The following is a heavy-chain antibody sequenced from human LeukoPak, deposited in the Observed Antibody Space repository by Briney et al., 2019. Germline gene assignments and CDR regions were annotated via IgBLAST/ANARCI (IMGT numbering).Heavy chain of an antibody. D-gene: IGHD2-2*01. V-gene: IGHV3-23*01. J-gene: IGHJ3*02. CDR3: ATEVPWDI. CDR2: ISGGGST. CDR1: GFTFDTYA. Sequence: PGGSLRLSCSASGFTFDTYAMTWVRQAPGKGLEWVSAISGGGSTYYADSVKGRFTISRDNSQNTMVLQVKSLKVEDTAVYYCATEVPWDIWGQGTMVTVSS.